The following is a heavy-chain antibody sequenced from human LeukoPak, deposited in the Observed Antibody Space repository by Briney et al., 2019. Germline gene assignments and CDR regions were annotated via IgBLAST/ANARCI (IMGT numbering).Heavy chain of an antibody. V-gene: IGHV4-59*01. J-gene: IGHJ4*02. D-gene: IGHD5-24*01. CDR2: IYYSGST. Sequence: PSETLSLTCTVSGGSISSYYWSWIRQPPGKGLEWIGYIYYSGSTNYNPSLKSRVTISVDTSKNQFSLKLSSVTAADTAMYYCARHLLDAYTYWGQGTLVTVSS. CDR3: ARHLLDAYTY. CDR1: GGSISSYY.